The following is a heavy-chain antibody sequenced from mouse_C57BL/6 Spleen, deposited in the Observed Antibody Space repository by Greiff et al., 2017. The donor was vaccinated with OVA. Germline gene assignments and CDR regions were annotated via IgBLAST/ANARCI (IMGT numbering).Heavy chain of an antibody. J-gene: IGHJ4*01. V-gene: IGHV7-3*01. D-gene: IGHD3-2*02. CDR2: IRNKANGYTT. CDR3: ARYSAQATTMDY. Sequence: EVQVVESGGGLVQPGGSLSLSCAASGFTFTDYYMSWVRQPPGKALEWLGFIRNKANGYTTEYSASVKGRFTISRDNSQSILYLQMNALRAEDSATYYCARYSAQATTMDYWGQGTSVTVSS. CDR1: GFTFTDYY.